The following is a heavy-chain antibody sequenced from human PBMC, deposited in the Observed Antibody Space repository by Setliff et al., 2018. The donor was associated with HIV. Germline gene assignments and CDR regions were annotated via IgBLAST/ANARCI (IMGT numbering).Heavy chain of an antibody. Sequence: PGGSLRLSCKGFGFNLNHYAMHWVRQPPGKGLEWVAGVDWAGDVTAYGDFAKGRCTISRDNVKNSLYLQMHSLTTEDTASYFCVKDGSATGRYSSYMDVWGKGTTVTVSS. V-gene: IGHV3-9*01. CDR2: VDWAGDVT. CDR1: GFNLNHYA. D-gene: IGHD3-9*01. J-gene: IGHJ6*03. CDR3: VKDGSATGRYSSYMDV.